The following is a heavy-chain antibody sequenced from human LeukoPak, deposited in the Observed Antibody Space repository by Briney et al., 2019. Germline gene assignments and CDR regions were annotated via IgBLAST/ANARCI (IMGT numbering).Heavy chain of an antibody. D-gene: IGHD2-2*02. CDR2: IWYDGSNK. CDR3: AREIVLVPAAIRPGRWFDP. V-gene: IGHV3-33*01. CDR1: GFTFSSYG. Sequence: GGSLRLSCAASGFTFSSYGMHWVRQAPGKGLEWVAVIWYDGSNKYYADSVKGRFTISRDNSKNTLYLQMNSLRAEDTAVYYCAREIVLVPAAIRPGRWFDPWGQGTLVTVSS. J-gene: IGHJ5*02.